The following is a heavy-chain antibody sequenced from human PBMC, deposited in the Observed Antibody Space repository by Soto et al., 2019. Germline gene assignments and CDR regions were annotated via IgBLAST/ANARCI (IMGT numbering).Heavy chain of an antibody. CDR2: ISSSSSDI. D-gene: IGHD3-16*01. J-gene: IGHJ5*02. V-gene: IGHV3-21*01. Sequence: EVQLVESGGGLVKPGGSLRLSCAASGFTCSSYSMNWVRQAPGKGLEWVSSISSSSSDIYYADSVKGRFTISRDNAKISLYLQVTSLRAEDTAVYYCASGGDANDNWFDPWGQGTLVTVSA. CDR3: ASGGDANDNWFDP. CDR1: GFTCSSYS.